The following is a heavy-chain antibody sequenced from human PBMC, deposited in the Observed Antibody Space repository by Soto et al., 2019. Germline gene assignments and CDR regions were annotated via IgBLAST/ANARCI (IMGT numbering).Heavy chain of an antibody. J-gene: IGHJ4*02. CDR3: ARYSGSFSLDY. CDR1: GFTFSNFW. D-gene: IGHD3-10*01. CDR2: IKQDGSDK. V-gene: IGHV3-7*01. Sequence: LRLSCAASGFTFSNFWMSWVRQAPGKGLEWVANIKQDGSDKYYVDSVKGRFTISRDNAKNSLYLQMNSLRAEDTAVYYCARYSGSFSLDYWGQGTLVTVSS.